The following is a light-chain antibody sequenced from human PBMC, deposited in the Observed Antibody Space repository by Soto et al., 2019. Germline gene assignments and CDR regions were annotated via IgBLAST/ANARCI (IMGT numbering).Light chain of an antibody. Sequence: QYALTQPASVSGSPGQSITISCTGTSSDVGGYNYVSWYQQHPGKAPKLMIYDVSNRPSGFSNRFSGSKSGNTASLTISGLQAEDEADYYCTSYTNSGTLVVFGGGTKLTVL. CDR3: TSYTNSGTLVV. CDR1: SSDVGGYNY. V-gene: IGLV2-14*01. J-gene: IGLJ2*01. CDR2: DVS.